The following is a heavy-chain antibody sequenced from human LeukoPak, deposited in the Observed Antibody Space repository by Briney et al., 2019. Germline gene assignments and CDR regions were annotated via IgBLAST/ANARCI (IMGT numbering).Heavy chain of an antibody. Sequence: PGRSLRLSCAASGFTFDDYAMHWVRQAPGKGLEWVSGISWNSGSIGYADSVEGRFTISRDNAKNSLYLQMNSLRAEDTALYYCAKDQGATQITYGMDVWGQGTTVTVSS. J-gene: IGHJ6*02. CDR3: AKDQGATQITYGMDV. D-gene: IGHD1-26*01. CDR2: ISWNSGSI. V-gene: IGHV3-9*01. CDR1: GFTFDDYA.